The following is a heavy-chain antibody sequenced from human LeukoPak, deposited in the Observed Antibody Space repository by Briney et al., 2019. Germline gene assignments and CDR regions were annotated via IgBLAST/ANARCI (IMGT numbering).Heavy chain of an antibody. CDR2: ISSSSSYI. CDR3: ARKRGSSWYVGWFDP. CDR1: GFTFSSYS. V-gene: IGHV3-21*01. Sequence: GGSLRLSCAASGFTFSSYSMNWVRQAPGKGLEWVLSISSSSSYIYYADSVKGRFTISRDNAKNSLYLQMNSLRAEDTAVYYCARKRGSSWYVGWFDPWGQGTLVTVSS. J-gene: IGHJ5*02. D-gene: IGHD6-13*01.